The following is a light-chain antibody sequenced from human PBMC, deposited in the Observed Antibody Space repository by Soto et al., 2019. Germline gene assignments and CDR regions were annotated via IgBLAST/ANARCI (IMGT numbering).Light chain of an antibody. V-gene: IGKV1-39*01. CDR2: AAS. CDR1: QSISDY. J-gene: IGKJ3*01. Sequence: DIQMTQSPFSLSASLGDRVTITCRASQSISDYLNWYQQKPGKGTKLLIFAASSLQVGVPSRFSGSVSGTDFTLTISSLHPEDFAPYFCQQSHSAPFTFGPGTTVDIK. CDR3: QQSHSAPFT.